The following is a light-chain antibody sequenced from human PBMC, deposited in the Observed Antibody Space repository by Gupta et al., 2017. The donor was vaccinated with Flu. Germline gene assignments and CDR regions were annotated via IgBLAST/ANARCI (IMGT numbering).Light chain of an antibody. CDR2: GNS. CDR3: QSYDSSLSGVV. V-gene: IGLV1-40*01. Sequence: QYVLTQPPSVSGAPGPRVTISCTGSSSNIGAGYDVHWYQQLPGTAPKPLIYGNSNRPSGVPDRFSGSKSGTSASLAITGLQAEDEADYYCQSYDSSLSGVVFGGGTKLTVL. CDR1: SSNIGAGYD. J-gene: IGLJ2*01.